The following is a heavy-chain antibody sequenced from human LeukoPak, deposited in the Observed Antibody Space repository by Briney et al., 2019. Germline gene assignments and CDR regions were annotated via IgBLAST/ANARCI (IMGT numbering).Heavy chain of an antibody. CDR3: ARGGGAFDI. CDR1: GFTFSSYG. V-gene: IGHV3-30*19. D-gene: IGHD3-16*01. J-gene: IGHJ3*02. Sequence: LGGSLRLSCAASGFTFSSYGMHWVRQAPGKGLEWVAVISYDGSNKYYADSVKGRFTISRDNSKNTLYLQMNSLRAEDTAVYYCARGGGAFDIWGQGTMVTVSS. CDR2: ISYDGSNK.